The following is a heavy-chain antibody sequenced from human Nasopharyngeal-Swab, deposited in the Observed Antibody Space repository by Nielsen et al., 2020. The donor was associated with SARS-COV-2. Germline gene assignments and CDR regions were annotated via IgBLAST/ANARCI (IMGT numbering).Heavy chain of an antibody. J-gene: IGHJ4*02. Sequence: SETLSLTCTVSGGSISSYSWSWIRQPPGKGLEWIGYIYYSGSTNYNPSLKSRVTISVDTSKNQFSLKLSSVTAADTAVYYCARGGSGFLHYVFDYWGQGTLVTVSS. D-gene: IGHD6-19*01. V-gene: IGHV4-59*01. CDR1: GGSISSYS. CDR2: IYYSGST. CDR3: ARGGSGFLHYVFDY.